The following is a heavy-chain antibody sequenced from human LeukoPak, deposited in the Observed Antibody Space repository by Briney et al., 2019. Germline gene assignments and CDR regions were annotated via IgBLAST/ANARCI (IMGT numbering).Heavy chain of an antibody. CDR1: GFTFSTYA. J-gene: IGHJ4*02. CDR3: AKISSSAESNFDY. D-gene: IGHD6-25*01. Sequence: QPGRSLRLSCAASGFTFSTYAMHWVRQAPGKGLEWVAFIWPDGSKKYYADSVKGRFAISRENSKNTAYLQMNDLRPEDTALYFCAKISSSAESNFDYWGQGTLLTVSS. CDR2: IWPDGSKK. V-gene: IGHV3-33*06.